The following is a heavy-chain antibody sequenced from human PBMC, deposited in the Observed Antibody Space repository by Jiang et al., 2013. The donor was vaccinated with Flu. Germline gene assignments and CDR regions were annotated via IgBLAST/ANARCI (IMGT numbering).Heavy chain of an antibody. CDR2: INPNSGGT. Sequence: YTFTGYYMHWVRQAPGQGLEWMGWINPNSGGTNYAQKFQGWVTMTRDTSISTAYMELSRLRSDDTAVYYCARDLSDSSGYDYWGQGTLVTVSS. J-gene: IGHJ4*02. V-gene: IGHV1-2*04. CDR3: ARDLSDSSGYDY. CDR1: YTFTGYY. D-gene: IGHD3-22*01.